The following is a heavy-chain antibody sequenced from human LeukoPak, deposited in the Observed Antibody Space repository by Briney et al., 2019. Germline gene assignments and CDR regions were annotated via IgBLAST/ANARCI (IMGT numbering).Heavy chain of an antibody. CDR1: GYTFTGYY. CDR2: INPNSGGT. D-gene: IGHD2-2*01. J-gene: IGHJ4*02. Sequence: GASVKVSCKASGYTFTGYYMHWVRQAPGQGLEWMGLINPNSGGTNYAQKFQGWVTMTRDTSISTAYMELSRLRSDDTAVYYCARSSSVVPAVIAGGYWGQGTLVTVSS. V-gene: IGHV1-2*04. CDR3: ARSSSVVPAVIAGGY.